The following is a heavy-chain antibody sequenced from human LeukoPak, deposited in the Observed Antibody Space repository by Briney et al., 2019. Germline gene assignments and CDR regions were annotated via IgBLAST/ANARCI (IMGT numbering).Heavy chain of an antibody. J-gene: IGHJ4*02. D-gene: IGHD1-7*01. V-gene: IGHV3-11*01. CDR2: ISRSGSSV. CDR1: GFTFSDYY. Sequence: GGSLRLSCAASGFTFSDYYMSWIRQAPGKGLEWVSYISRSGSSVYYADSMKGRFTISRDNAKKSLYLQVNSLRAEDTAVYYCARGRDWNYVSFPDYWGQGTLVTVSS. CDR3: ARGRDWNYVSFPDY.